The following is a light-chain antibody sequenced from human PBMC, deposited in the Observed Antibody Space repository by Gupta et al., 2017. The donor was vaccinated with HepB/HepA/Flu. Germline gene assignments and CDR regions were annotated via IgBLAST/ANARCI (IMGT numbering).Light chain of an antibody. CDR2: SSN. J-gene: IGLJ3*02. CDR3: AESAASINWV. Sequence: QSVLSQPPSASGTPGQRITISCSGSSSDIGSNIFNCQQHRPEATRQLLIYSSNQRTAAAPARFSASKAGAAASLTISARQEEVVADYYCAESAASINWVLGGGTNLTVL. V-gene: IGLV1-44*01. CDR1: SSDIGSNI.